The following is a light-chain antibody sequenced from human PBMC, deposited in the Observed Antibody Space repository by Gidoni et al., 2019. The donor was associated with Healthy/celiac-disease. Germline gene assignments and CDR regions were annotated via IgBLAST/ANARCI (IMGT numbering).Light chain of an antibody. V-gene: IGKV3-11*01. CDR3: QQRSNWLT. J-gene: IGKJ4*01. CDR1: QSVSSY. CDR2: DAS. Sequence: VVLTPSPANLTLSPGESATLPCRASQSVSSYLAWYQQKPGQAPSLLIYDASTRTTGIPARFSGSVSGTYFTLTISSLEPEDFAVYYCQQRSNWLTFGGGTKVEIK.